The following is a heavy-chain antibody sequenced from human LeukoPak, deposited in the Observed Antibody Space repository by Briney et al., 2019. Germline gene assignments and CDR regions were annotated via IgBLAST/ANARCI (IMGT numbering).Heavy chain of an antibody. Sequence: SETLSLTCTVSAGSITSSGYYWGWVRQSPEKGLEWVGSIHSSGSTYYSPSLKSRVTISVDTSKNQFSLRLSSVTAADTAVYFCARALFRGGYRDFDYWGQGTLVTVSS. D-gene: IGHD5-24*01. CDR2: IHSSGST. J-gene: IGHJ4*02. CDR3: ARALFRGGYRDFDY. V-gene: IGHV4-39*07. CDR1: AGSITSSGYY.